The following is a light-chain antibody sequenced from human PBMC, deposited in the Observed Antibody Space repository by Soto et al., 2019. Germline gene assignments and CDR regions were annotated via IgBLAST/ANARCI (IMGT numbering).Light chain of an antibody. CDR3: QQYNDYSWT. CDR2: KAS. Sequence: IQMTQSPSTLSASVGDRVAITCRASQSIGIWLAWYQKKPGKAPRFLIYKASTLQTGVPSRFSGSGSGTEFTLTISSLQPDDFATYYCQQYNDYSWTFGRGTKVEIK. J-gene: IGKJ1*01. CDR1: QSIGIW. V-gene: IGKV1-5*03.